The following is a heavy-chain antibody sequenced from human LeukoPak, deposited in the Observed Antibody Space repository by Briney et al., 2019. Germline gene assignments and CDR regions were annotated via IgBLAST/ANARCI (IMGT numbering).Heavy chain of an antibody. CDR3: AKGLGYSSSLDAFGI. CDR2: IKSKTDGGTT. V-gene: IGHV3-15*01. Sequence: GGSLRLSCAASGFTFSNAWMSWVRQAPGKGLEWVGRIKSKTDGGTTDYAAPVKGRFTISRDDSKNTLYLQMNSLRAEDTAVYYFAKGLGYSSSLDAFGIWGQGKNVTGSS. CDR1: GFTFSNAW. D-gene: IGHD6-6*01. J-gene: IGHJ3*02.